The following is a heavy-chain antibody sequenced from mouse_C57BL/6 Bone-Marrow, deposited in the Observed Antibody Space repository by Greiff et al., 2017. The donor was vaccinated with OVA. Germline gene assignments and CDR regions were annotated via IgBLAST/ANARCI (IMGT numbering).Heavy chain of an antibody. J-gene: IGHJ1*03. CDR3: ARPLIYYDYPYWYFDV. D-gene: IGHD2-4*01. CDR2: IYPSDSET. CDR1: GYTFTSYW. Sequence: QVHVKQSGAELVRPGSSVKLSCKASGYTFTSYWMDWVKQRPGQGLEWIGNIYPSDSETHYNQKFKDKATLTVDKSSSTAYMQLSSLTSEDSAVYYCARPLIYYDYPYWYFDVWGTGTTVTVSS. V-gene: IGHV1-61*01.